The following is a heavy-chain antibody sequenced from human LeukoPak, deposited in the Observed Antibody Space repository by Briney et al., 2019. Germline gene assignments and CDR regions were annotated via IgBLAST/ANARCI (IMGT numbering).Heavy chain of an antibody. Sequence: SETLSLTRAVYALSLTGTYWGSVRQPPGKRPEWIGEINDDGYTNYNPSLRSRVTISLDTSENHLSLRLTSVTAAGTADYYCAWIRCGHTDDICYNHWGQGTLVTVSS. CDR3: AWIRCGHTDDICYNH. J-gene: IGHJ4*02. V-gene: IGHV4-34*01. CDR1: ALSLTGTY. D-gene: IGHD2-2*02. CDR2: INDDGYT.